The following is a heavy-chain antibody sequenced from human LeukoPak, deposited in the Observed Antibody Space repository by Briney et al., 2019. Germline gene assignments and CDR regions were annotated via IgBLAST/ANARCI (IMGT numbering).Heavy chain of an antibody. CDR3: AAGSGTLGYLDY. J-gene: IGHJ4*02. D-gene: IGHD3-10*01. Sequence: GGSLRLSCSASGFTFSSYAMHWVRQAPGKGLEWVAVISYDGSNKYYADSVKGRFTISRDNSKNTLYLQMNSLRAEDTAVYYCAAGSGTLGYLDYWGRGTLVTVSS. V-gene: IGHV3-30*04. CDR2: ISYDGSNK. CDR1: GFTFSSYA.